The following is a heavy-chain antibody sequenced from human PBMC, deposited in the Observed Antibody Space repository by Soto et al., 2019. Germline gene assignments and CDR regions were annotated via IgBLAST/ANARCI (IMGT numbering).Heavy chain of an antibody. CDR2: ISAYNGNT. J-gene: IGHJ4*02. Sequence: QVQLVQSGAEVKKPGASVKVSCKASGYTVTSYGISWVRQAPGQGLEWMGWISAYNGNTNYAQKLQGRVTMTTDTSTSTAYMELRSLRSDDTAVHYCARVPPPYSSSWSDVEGSVYWGQGTLVTVSS. D-gene: IGHD6-13*01. CDR1: GYTVTSYG. CDR3: ARVPPPYSSSWSDVEGSVY. V-gene: IGHV1-18*01.